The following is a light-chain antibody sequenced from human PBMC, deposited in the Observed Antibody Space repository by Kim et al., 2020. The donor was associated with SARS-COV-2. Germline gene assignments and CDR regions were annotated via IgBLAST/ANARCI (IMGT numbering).Light chain of an antibody. CDR1: QSVSSSY. J-gene: IGKJ1*01. CDR3: KQYDSSPLT. V-gene: IGKV3-20*01. Sequence: EIVLTPSPGTLSLSPGERATLSCRASQSVSSSYLAWYQQKPGQAPRLLIYGASSRATGIPDRFSGSGSGTDFTLTISRLEPEDFAVYYCKQYDSSPLTFGQGTKVDIK. CDR2: GAS.